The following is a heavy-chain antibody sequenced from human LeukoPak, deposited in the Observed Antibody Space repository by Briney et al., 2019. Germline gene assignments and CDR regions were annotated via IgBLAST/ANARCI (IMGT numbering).Heavy chain of an antibody. Sequence: PSETLSLTCTVSGGSISNYHWSWLWQPAGKGLEWIGQIHTSGSTNYNPPLKSRVTMSIDTPENQLSLTIRSVTAADTAVYYCARRDISSGWSFDYWGQGTLVTVSS. D-gene: IGHD6-19*01. V-gene: IGHV4-4*07. J-gene: IGHJ4*02. CDR1: GGSISNYH. CDR2: IHTSGST. CDR3: ARRDISSGWSFDY.